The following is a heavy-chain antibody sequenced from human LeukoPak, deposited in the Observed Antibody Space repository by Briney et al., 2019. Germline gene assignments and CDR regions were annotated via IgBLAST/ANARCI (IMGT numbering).Heavy chain of an antibody. V-gene: IGHV3-23*01. Sequence: GGSLRLSCAASGFTFSSYAMSWVRQAPGKGLEWVSAISGSGGSTYYADSVKGRFTISRDNAKNSLYLQMNSLRAEDTAVYYCARDHSSGYYDYWGQGTLVTVSS. CDR1: GFTFSSYA. J-gene: IGHJ4*02. CDR2: ISGSGGST. D-gene: IGHD3-22*01. CDR3: ARDHSSGYYDY.